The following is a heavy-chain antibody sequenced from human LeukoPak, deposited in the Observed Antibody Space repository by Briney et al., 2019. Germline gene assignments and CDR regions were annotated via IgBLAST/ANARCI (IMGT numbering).Heavy chain of an antibody. J-gene: IGHJ4*02. D-gene: IGHD5-24*01. CDR2: IYHSGST. V-gene: IGHV4-30-2*01. CDR1: GGSISSGGYY. Sequence: PSQTLSLTCAVSGGSISSGGYYWNWIRQPPGKGLEWIGYIYHSGSTYYNPSLKSRVTISVDRSKNQFSLKLISVTAADTAVYYCARVGDGYNLYRNCYFDYWGQGTLVTVSS. CDR3: ARVGDGYNLYRNCYFDY.